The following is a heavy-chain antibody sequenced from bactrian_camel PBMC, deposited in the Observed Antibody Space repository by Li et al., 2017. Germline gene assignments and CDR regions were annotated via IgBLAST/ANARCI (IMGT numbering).Heavy chain of an antibody. CDR1: APTYSINC. CDR3: AADLKSRGSWYYRRAANFEY. D-gene: IGHD6*01. CDR2: IESTGST. V-gene: IGHV3S53*01. J-gene: IGHJ4*01. Sequence: HVQLVESGGGLVQPGGSLRLSCVASAPTYSINCMGWFRQAPGKQREEVAAIESTGSTSYADSVKGRFTISLDNAKNTVYLQMNTLKPEDTVMYYCAADLKSRGSWYYRRAANFEYWGLGTQVTVS.